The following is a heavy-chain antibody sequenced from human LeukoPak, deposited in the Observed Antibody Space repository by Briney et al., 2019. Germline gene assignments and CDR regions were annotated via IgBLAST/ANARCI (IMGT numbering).Heavy chain of an antibody. J-gene: IGHJ3*02. Sequence: ALVKVSCKASGYTFTSYYMHWVRQAPGQGLEWMGIINPSGGSTSYAQKFQGRVTMTRDTSTSTVYMELSSLRSEDTAVYYCATAPRYYYDSSGYRGAFDIWGQGTMVTVSS. CDR3: ATAPRYYYDSSGYRGAFDI. V-gene: IGHV1-46*01. CDR2: INPSGGST. CDR1: GYTFTSYY. D-gene: IGHD3-22*01.